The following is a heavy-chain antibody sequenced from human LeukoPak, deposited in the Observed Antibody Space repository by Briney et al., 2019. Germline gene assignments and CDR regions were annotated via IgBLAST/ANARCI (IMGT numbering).Heavy chain of an antibody. CDR1: GGPISSYY. CDR3: ARSIAVAGRYYYYGMDV. V-gene: IGHV4-4*07. CDR2: IYTSGST. D-gene: IGHD6-19*01. J-gene: IGHJ6*02. Sequence: SDTLSLTCTLSGGPISSYYGSWIRQPAGKGLEWIGRIYTSGSTNYNPSLKSRVTMSVDTSKNQFSLKLSSVTAADTAVYYCARSIAVAGRYYYYGMDVWGQGTTVTVSS.